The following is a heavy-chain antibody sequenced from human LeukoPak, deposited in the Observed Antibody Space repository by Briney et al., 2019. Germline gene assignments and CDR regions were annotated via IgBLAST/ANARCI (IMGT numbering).Heavy chain of an antibody. V-gene: IGHV3-23*01. Sequence: GGSLRLSCAASGFTVSSNYMSWVRQAPGKGLEWVSSISSTGGTTYYADSVKGRFTISRDNSKNTLYLQMNSLRAEDAAIYYCAKNGDRGAYCTGGTCYPYFYYYMDVWGKGTTVTI. CDR1: GFTVSSNY. D-gene: IGHD2-15*01. CDR2: ISSTGGTT. J-gene: IGHJ6*03. CDR3: AKNGDRGAYCTGGTCYPYFYYYMDV.